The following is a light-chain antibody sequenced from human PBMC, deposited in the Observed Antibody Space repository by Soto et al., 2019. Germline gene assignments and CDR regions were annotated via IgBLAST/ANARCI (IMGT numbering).Light chain of an antibody. J-gene: IGKJ4*01. Sequence: EIVMTQSPATLSVSPGETATLSCRASQSVSSSLVWYQQKPGQAPRLLIYGASTRATGIPARFSGSGSGTEFTLTISSLQSEDFAVYYCQQYDNWPPVTFGGGTKVEIK. CDR2: GAS. V-gene: IGKV3-15*01. CDR3: QQYDNWPPVT. CDR1: QSVSSS.